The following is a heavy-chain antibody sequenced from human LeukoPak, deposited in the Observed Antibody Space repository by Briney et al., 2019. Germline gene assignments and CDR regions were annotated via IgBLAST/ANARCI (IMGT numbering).Heavy chain of an antibody. J-gene: IGHJ4*02. D-gene: IGHD6-19*01. CDR2: ISAYNGNT. CDR1: GYTFTTYG. CDR3: AREGWEQWLAFDY. Sequence: ASVKVSCKASGYTFTTYGIVWARQAPGQGLEWMGRISAYNGNTDYAQKLQGRVTMTTDTSTSTAYMELRSLRSDDTAVYYCAREGWEQWLAFDYWGQGTLVTVSS. V-gene: IGHV1-18*01.